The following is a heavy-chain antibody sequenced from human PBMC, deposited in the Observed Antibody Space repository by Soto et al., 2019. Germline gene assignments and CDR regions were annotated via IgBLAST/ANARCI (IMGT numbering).Heavy chain of an antibody. CDR2: ISSSSSTI. V-gene: IGHV3-48*02. CDR3: ARVWVHCSGGSCYYFDY. D-gene: IGHD2-15*01. Sequence: EVQLVESGGGLVQPGGSLRLSCAASGFTFSSYSMNWVRQAPGKGLEWVSYISSSSSTIYYADSVKGRFTISRDNAKNSLYLQMNILRDEDTAVYYCARVWVHCSGGSCYYFDYWGQGTLVTGSS. J-gene: IGHJ4*02. CDR1: GFTFSSYS.